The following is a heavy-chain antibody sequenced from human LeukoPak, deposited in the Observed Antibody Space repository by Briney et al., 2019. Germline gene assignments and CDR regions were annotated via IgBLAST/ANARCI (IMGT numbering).Heavy chain of an antibody. J-gene: IGHJ3*02. CDR3: AKDQADYYDSSGPKGAFDI. V-gene: IGHV3-9*01. CDR2: ISWNSGSI. CDR1: GFTFDDYA. D-gene: IGHD3-22*01. Sequence: PGGSLRLSCAASGFTFDDYAMHWVRQAPGKGLEWVPGISWNSGSIGYADSVKGRSTISRDNAKNSLYLQMNSLRAEDTALYYCAKDQADYYDSSGPKGAFDIWGQGTMVTVSS.